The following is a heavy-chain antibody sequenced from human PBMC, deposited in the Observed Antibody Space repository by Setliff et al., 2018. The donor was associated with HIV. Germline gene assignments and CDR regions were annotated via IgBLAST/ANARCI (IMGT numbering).Heavy chain of an antibody. J-gene: IGHJ3*02. CDR1: GFTFSSHG. V-gene: IGHV3-30*02. CDR3: AGPRGDEAFDI. Sequence: GGSLRLSCAASGFTFSSHGMHWVRQAPGKGLEWVTFIRYDESDKDYADSVKGRVTITADASSSTMYMELSGLRSGDTAVYYCAGPRGDEAFDIWGQGTMVTVSS. CDR2: IRYDESDK. D-gene: IGHD3-10*01.